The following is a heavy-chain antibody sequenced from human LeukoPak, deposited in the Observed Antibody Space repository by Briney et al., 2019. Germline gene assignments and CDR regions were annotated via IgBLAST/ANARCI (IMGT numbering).Heavy chain of an antibody. Sequence: GGSLRLSCEASGFTLSTYWMNWVRQVPGKGLDWVANINPDGSGKRYVDSVKGRFTIARDNADNSLSLQMNSLRAEDTAVYYCASWGAGGNSWGQGTLVTVST. CDR3: ASWGAGGNS. D-gene: IGHD3-16*01. J-gene: IGHJ4*02. CDR2: INPDGSGK. V-gene: IGHV3-7*01. CDR1: GFTLSTYW.